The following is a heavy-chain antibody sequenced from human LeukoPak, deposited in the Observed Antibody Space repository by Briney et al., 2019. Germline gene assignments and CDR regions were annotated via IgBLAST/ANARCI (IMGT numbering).Heavy chain of an antibody. CDR1: GFTFSNYA. J-gene: IGHJ3*02. V-gene: IGHV3-23*01. Sequence: PGGSLRLSCAASGFTFSNYAMTWVRQAPGKGLEWVSAISGSGGSTYYADSVKGRFTISRDNSKNTLYLQMNSLRAEDTAVYYCAKAPVDYRHAFDIWGQGTMVTVSS. D-gene: IGHD3/OR15-3a*01. CDR3: AKAPVDYRHAFDI. CDR2: ISGSGGST.